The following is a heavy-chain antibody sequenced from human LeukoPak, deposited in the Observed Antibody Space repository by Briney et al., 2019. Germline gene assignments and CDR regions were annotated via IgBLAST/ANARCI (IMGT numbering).Heavy chain of an antibody. CDR1: GFTFSSYN. CDR2: ISSSSSYI. D-gene: IGHD6-19*01. J-gene: IGHJ4*02. CDR3: AKEDSNGWYFFDY. V-gene: IGHV3-21*01. Sequence: GGSLRLSCAASGFTFSSYNINWVRQAPGKGLEWVSSISSSSSYIYYADSVKGRFTISRDNAKNSLYLQMNSLRDEDTAVYYCAKEDSNGWYFFDYWGQGTLVTVSS.